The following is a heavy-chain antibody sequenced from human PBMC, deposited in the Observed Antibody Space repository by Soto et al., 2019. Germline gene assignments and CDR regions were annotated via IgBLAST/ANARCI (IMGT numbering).Heavy chain of an antibody. CDR3: ARDFKRGSSPPGPLEY. J-gene: IGHJ4*02. D-gene: IGHD6-13*01. V-gene: IGHV1-18*01. Sequence: ASVKVSCKASGYTFTSYGISWVRQAPGQGLEWMGWISAYNGNTNYAQKLQGRVTMTTDTSTSTAYMELRSLRSDDTAVYYCARDFKRGSSPPGPLEYWGLGTLVTVSS. CDR1: GYTFTSYG. CDR2: ISAYNGNT.